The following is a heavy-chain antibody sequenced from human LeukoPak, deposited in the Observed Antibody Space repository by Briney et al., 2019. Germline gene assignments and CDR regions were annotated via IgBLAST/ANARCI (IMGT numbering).Heavy chain of an antibody. CDR2: IFESGTT. CDR1: GASISSGANS. V-gene: IGHV4-30-2*01. CDR3: ARGSVIDAFDI. D-gene: IGHD3-3*01. Sequence: PSQTLSLTCAVSGASISSGANSWNWIRQPPGKGLEWIGYIFESGTTYYTASLKGRVTISVDRSKNQFSLNLSSVTAADTALYYCARGSVIDAFDIWRQGTMVTVSS. J-gene: IGHJ3*02.